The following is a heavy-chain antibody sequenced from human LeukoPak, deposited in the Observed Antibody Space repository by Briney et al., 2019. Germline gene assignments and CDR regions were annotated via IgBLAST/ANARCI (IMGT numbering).Heavy chain of an antibody. CDR2: IIPIFGTA. D-gene: IGHD6-19*01. Sequence: ASVKVSCKASGGTFSSYAISWVRQAPGQGLEWMGGIIPIFGTANYAQKFQGRVTITADKSTSTAYMELSSLRSEDTAVYYCARDGAYSSVGNWCDPWGQGTLVTVSS. J-gene: IGHJ5*02. CDR3: ARDGAYSSVGNWCDP. CDR1: GGTFSSYA. V-gene: IGHV1-69*06.